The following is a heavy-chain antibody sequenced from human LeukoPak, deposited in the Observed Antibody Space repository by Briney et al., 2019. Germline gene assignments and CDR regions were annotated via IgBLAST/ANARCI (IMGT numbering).Heavy chain of an antibody. V-gene: IGHV5-51*01. CDR1: GYSFTSYW. CDR2: IYPGDSDT. J-gene: IGHJ4*02. D-gene: IGHD3-3*01. Sequence: GESLKISCKGSGYSFTSYWIGWVRQMPGKGLEWMGIIYPGDSDTRYSPSFQGQVTISADKSISTAYLQWGSLKASDTAMYYCARHALLGDTYYDFWSGYYTGYYFDYWGQGTLVTVSS. CDR3: ARHALLGDTYYDFWSGYYTGYYFDY.